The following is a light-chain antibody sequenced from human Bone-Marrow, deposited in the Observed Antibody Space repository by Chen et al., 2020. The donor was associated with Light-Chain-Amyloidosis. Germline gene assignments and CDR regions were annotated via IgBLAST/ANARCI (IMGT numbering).Light chain of an antibody. Sequence: EIVLTQSPGTLSLSPGEGANLSCRASQTISSNYLTWYQQKFGQAPRHLIDGSSSRATGIPDRFTGSGSGTDFTLTINRLEPEDFAMYYCQQYVTSPLTFGGGTKVEIK. CDR1: QTISSNY. V-gene: IGKV3-20*01. CDR3: QQYVTSPLT. CDR2: GSS. J-gene: IGKJ4*01.